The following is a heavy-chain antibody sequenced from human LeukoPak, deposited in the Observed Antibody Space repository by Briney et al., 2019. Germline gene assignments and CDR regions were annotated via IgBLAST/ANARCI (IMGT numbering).Heavy chain of an antibody. CDR3: ARDRAGYYGSGSYYDDAFDI. J-gene: IGHJ3*02. Sequence: SETLSLTCTVSGGSISSYYWSWIRQPPGEGLEWIGYIYNSGSTNYNPSLKSRVTISVDTSKNQFSLKLSSVTAADTAVYYCARDRAGYYGSGSYYDDAFDIWGQGTMVTVSS. D-gene: IGHD3-10*01. CDR1: GGSISSYY. CDR2: IYNSGST. V-gene: IGHV4-59*01.